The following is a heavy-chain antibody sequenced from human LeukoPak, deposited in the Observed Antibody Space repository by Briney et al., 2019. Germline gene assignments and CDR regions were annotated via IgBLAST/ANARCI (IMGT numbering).Heavy chain of an antibody. V-gene: IGHV3-48*04. Sequence: GGSLRLSCTASGFTFSSYGLNWVRQAPGKGLEWVSYISSSTSTIYYADSVKGRFTISRDNAKNSLYLQMNSLRAEDTAVYYCARVSESSSFDYWGQGTLVTVSS. CDR1: GFTFSSYG. CDR2: ISSSTSTI. J-gene: IGHJ4*02. D-gene: IGHD6-6*01. CDR3: ARVSESSSFDY.